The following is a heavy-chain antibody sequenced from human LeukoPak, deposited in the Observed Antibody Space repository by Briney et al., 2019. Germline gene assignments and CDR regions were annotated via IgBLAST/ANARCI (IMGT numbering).Heavy chain of an antibody. J-gene: IGHJ6*03. Sequence: SETESLTCAVYGGSFSGYYWSWLRQPPGKGLEWIGEINHSGSTNYNPSLKSRVTISVDTSKNQFSLKLSSVTAADTAVYYCARDGRGDYGELYYYYMDVWGKGTTVTISS. V-gene: IGHV4-34*01. D-gene: IGHD4-17*01. CDR1: GGSFSGYY. CDR2: INHSGST. CDR3: ARDGRGDYGELYYYYMDV.